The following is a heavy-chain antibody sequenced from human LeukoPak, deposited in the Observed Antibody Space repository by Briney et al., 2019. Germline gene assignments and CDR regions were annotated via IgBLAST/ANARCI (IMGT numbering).Heavy chain of an antibody. D-gene: IGHD2-15*01. CDR1: EFTVSSNY. CDR2: IYSGGST. Sequence: GGSLGLFCAASEFTVSSNYMSWIRQAPGKGLEWVSVIYSGGSTYYADSVKGRFTISRDKSKNTLYLQMNSLRAEDTAVYYCASTQRGDYFDYWGQGTLVTVSS. J-gene: IGHJ4*02. V-gene: IGHV3-66*01. CDR3: ASTQRGDYFDY.